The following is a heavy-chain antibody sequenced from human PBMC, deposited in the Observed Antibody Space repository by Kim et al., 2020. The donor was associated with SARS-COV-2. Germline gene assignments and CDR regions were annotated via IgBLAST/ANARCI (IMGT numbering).Heavy chain of an antibody. CDR2: ISWNSGSI. D-gene: IGHD6-19*01. Sequence: GGSLRLSCAASGFTFDDYAMHWVRQAPGKGLEWVSGISWNSGSIGYADSVKGRFTISRDNAKNSLYLQMNSLRAEDTALYYCAKAYSSGWYLGWFDSWGQGTLVTVSS. J-gene: IGHJ5*01. CDR3: AKAYSSGWYLGWFDS. V-gene: IGHV3-9*01. CDR1: GFTFDDYA.